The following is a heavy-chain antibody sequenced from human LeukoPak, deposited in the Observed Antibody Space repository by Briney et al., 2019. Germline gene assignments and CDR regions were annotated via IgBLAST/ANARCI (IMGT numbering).Heavy chain of an antibody. V-gene: IGHV1-18*01. CDR2: ISAYNGNT. Sequence: ASVKVSCKASGYTFTSYGISWVRQAPGQGLEWMGWISAYNGNTNYAQKLQGRVTMTTDTSTSTAYMELRSLRSDDTAVYYCARDQGYRYCSSTSCSTWFDPWGQGTLVTVSS. D-gene: IGHD2-2*01. CDR1: GYTFTSYG. CDR3: ARDQGYRYCSSTSCSTWFDP. J-gene: IGHJ5*02.